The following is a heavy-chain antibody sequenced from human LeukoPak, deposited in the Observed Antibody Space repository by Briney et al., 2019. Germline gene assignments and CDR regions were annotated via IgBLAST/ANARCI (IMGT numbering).Heavy chain of an antibody. D-gene: IGHD3-22*01. V-gene: IGHV4-59*01. J-gene: IGHJ3*02. CDR3: ARGLRDYYDSSGYWSYAFDI. CDR2: IYYSGST. Sequence: NPSETLSLTCTVSGGSIRSYYWSWIRQPPGKGLEWIGHIYYSGSTNYNPSLKSRVTISVDTSKNQFSLKLSSVTAADTAVYYCARGLRDYYDSSGYWSYAFDIWGQGTMVTVSS. CDR1: GGSIRSYY.